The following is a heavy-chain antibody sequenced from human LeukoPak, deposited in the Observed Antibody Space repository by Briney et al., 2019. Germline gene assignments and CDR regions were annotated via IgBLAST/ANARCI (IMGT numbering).Heavy chain of an antibody. Sequence: SETLSLTCTVSGGAIDNYYWSWIRQPPGKGLEWIAYVYYSETINYNPSLESRVTISVDTSKNQFSLRLTSVAAADTAVYYCARHGTAAGPFQLWGQGTLVTVSS. CDR2: VYYSETI. V-gene: IGHV4-59*08. CDR3: ARHGTAAGPFQL. D-gene: IGHD2-21*02. CDR1: GGAIDNYY. J-gene: IGHJ1*01.